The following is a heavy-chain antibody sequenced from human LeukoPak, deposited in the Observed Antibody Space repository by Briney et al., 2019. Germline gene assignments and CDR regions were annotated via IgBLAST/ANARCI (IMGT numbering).Heavy chain of an antibody. J-gene: IGHJ4*02. V-gene: IGHV3-7*01. CDR3: ATGGHSGSGSRFVY. D-gene: IGHD3-10*01. CDR2: IKQGGNEK. Sequence: GGSLRLSCAASGFAFSTLWMSWVRLAPGKGLEWVANIKQGGNEKYYVDSVKGRFTISRDNAKNSLYLQMNSLRAEDTAVYYCATGGHSGSGSRFVYWSQGTLVIVSS. CDR1: GFAFSTLW.